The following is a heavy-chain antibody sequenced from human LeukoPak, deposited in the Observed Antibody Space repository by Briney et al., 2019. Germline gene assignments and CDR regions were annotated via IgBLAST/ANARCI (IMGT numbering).Heavy chain of an antibody. Sequence: NPSETLPLTCAAYGGSFSGFYWSWIRQPPGKGLEWIGDINHSGGTNYIPSLKSRVTISVDTSKNQFSLKLTSVTAADTAVYYCARHALSGSPDYWGQGTLVTVSS. D-gene: IGHD3-16*01. CDR2: INHSGGT. V-gene: IGHV4-34*01. CDR1: GGSFSGFY. CDR3: ARHALSGSPDY. J-gene: IGHJ4*02.